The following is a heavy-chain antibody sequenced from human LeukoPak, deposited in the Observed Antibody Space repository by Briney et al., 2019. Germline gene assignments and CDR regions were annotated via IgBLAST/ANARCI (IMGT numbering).Heavy chain of an antibody. V-gene: IGHV4-39*01. CDR2: IYYSGSS. CDR3: ARKLPQLGNYFDY. CDR1: GGSISSSSYY. J-gene: IGHJ4*02. D-gene: IGHD6-13*01. Sequence: SSETLSLTCTVSGGSISSSSYYWGWIRQPPGKGLELIGSIYYSGSSYYNPSLKSRVTISVDTSKNQFSLKLSSVTAADTAVYYCARKLPQLGNYFDYWGQGTLVTVSS.